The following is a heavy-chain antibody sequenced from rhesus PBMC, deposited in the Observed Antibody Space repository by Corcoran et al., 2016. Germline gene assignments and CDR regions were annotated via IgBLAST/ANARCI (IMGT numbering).Heavy chain of an antibody. CDR2: IYGSGGNT. J-gene: IGHJ6*01. Sequence: QVQLQESGPGLVKPSETLSLTCAVSGGSISSHSWSWIRTPPGKGLEWIGRIYGSGGNTDYNPSLKSRVTISTDTSKNQFSLKLSSVTAADTAVYYCARNLQGGLDSWGQGVVVTVSS. CDR3: ARNLQGGLDS. D-gene: IGHD2-27*01. CDR1: GGSISSHS. V-gene: IGHV4-160*01.